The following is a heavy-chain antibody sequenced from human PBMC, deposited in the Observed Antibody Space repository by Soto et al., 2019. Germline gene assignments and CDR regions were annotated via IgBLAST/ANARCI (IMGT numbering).Heavy chain of an antibody. D-gene: IGHD2-15*01. Sequence: QVQLKESGPGLVKASQTLSLTCTVSGGSISSVNYYWSWVRQPPGKGLEWIGYIYYSGSTYYKPALDSRVTISADTSKNQFSLKLSSVTAADTAVYYCARGGAVLSSPFDYWGRGTLVTVSS. J-gene: IGHJ4*02. CDR1: GGSISSVNYY. CDR3: ARGGAVLSSPFDY. CDR2: IYYSGST. V-gene: IGHV4-30-4*01.